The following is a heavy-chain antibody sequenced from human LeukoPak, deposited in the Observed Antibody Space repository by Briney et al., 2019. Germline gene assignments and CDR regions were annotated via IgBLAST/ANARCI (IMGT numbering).Heavy chain of an antibody. CDR3: AAMYSSGWYGYY. CDR2: ISYDGSNK. V-gene: IGHV3-30*04. J-gene: IGHJ4*02. D-gene: IGHD6-19*01. CDR1: GFTFSSYA. Sequence: GGSLRLSCAASGFTFSSYAMHWVRQAPGKGLEGGAVISYDGSNKYYADSVKGRFTISRDNSKNTLYLQMNSLRAEDTAVYYCAAMYSSGWYGYYWGQGTLVTVSS.